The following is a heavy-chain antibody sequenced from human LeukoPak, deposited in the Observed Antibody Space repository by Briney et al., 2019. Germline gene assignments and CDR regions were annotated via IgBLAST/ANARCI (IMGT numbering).Heavy chain of an antibody. CDR1: GGSISSSGYY. V-gene: IGHV4-61*05. CDR2: INYSGRT. J-gene: IGHJ4*02. D-gene: IGHD3-16*01. Sequence: PSETLSLTCTVSGGSISSSGYYWSWIRQPPGKGLEWLGYINYSGRTNYNPSLKSRVTISVDTSMTQFSLRLTSVTAADTAIYYCARHVFSYGEPFDYWGQGTLITVSS. CDR3: ARHVFSYGEPFDY.